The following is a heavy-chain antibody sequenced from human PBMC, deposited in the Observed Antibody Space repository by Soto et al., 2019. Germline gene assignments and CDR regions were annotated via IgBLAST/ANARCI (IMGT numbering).Heavy chain of an antibody. CDR1: GGSISSSSYY. CDR2: IYYSGST. V-gene: IGHV4-39*01. D-gene: IGHD2-2*01. CDR3: ASDWSPAAMPYYYYYYMDV. J-gene: IGHJ6*03. Sequence: SETLSLTCTVSGGSISSSSYYWGWIRQPPGKGLEWIGSIYYSGSTYYNPSLKSRVTISVDTSKNQFSLKLSSVTAADTAVYYCASDWSPAAMPYYYYYYMDVWGKGTTVTVSS.